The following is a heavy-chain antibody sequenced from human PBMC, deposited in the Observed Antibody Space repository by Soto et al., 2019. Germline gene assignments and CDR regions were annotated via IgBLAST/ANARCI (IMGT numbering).Heavy chain of an antibody. CDR1: GGSISSYY. Sequence: PSETLSLTCTVSGGSISSYYWSWIRQPPGKGLEWIGYIYYSGSTNYNPSLKSRVTISVDTSKNQFSLKLSSVTAADTAVYYCARQGYYYDSTDYWGQGTLVTVSS. D-gene: IGHD3-22*01. CDR3: ARQGYYYDSTDY. CDR2: IYYSGST. V-gene: IGHV4-59*08. J-gene: IGHJ4*02.